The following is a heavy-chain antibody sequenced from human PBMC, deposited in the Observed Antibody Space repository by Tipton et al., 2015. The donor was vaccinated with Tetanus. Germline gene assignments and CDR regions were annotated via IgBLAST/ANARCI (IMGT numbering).Heavy chain of an antibody. J-gene: IGHJ6*02. Sequence: SLRLSCAATGFRFSYDYMSWVRQAAGKGLEWVAHINRDGSAKDYADAVQGRFSISRDSAKNSLSLQMNSLRAEDTAVYYCARYLLAYGMDVWGQGTPVTVSS. CDR2: INRDGSAK. CDR3: ARYLLAYGMDV. CDR1: GFRFSYDY. V-gene: IGHV3-7*03.